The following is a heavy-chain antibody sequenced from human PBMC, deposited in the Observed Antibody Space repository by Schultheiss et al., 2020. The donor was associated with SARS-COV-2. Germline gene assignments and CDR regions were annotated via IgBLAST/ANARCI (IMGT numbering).Heavy chain of an antibody. J-gene: IGHJ4*02. CDR2: ISTYNGNT. CDR3: AREQMVGLTGDY. Sequence: ASVKVSCKTSGYSFTSYDINWVRQAPGQGLEWMGGISTYNGNTNYTQKLQGRVTMTTDTSTSTAYKELRSLRFDDTAIYYCAREQMVGLTGDYWGQGTLVTVSS. D-gene: IGHD1-26*01. CDR1: GYSFTSYD. V-gene: IGHV1-18*01.